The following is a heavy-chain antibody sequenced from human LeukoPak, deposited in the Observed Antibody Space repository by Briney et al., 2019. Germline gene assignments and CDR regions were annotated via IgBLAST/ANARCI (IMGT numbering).Heavy chain of an antibody. D-gene: IGHD1-26*01. J-gene: IGHJ4*02. Sequence: ASVKVSCKASGYTFSNYGMSWVRQAPGQGLEWMGWISAKNGNIDYAQKLQGRVTMTADRSTNTAYMELRSLTSDDTAVYYCARRIVGGHLGDYWGQGTLVTVSP. V-gene: IGHV1-18*01. CDR3: ARRIVGGHLGDY. CDR1: GYTFSNYG. CDR2: ISAKNGNI.